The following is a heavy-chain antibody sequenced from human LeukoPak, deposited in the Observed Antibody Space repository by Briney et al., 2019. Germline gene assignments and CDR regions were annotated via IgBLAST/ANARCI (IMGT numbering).Heavy chain of an antibody. D-gene: IGHD6-13*01. J-gene: IGHJ4*02. Sequence: GGSLRLSCAASGFTFSSYGMSWVRQAPGKELERVSTISDSGGSTYYADSVKGRFTIYRDNSKNTLNPQMNSLRAEDTAVYYCAKSQQQLKPDYDYWGQGTLVTVSS. V-gene: IGHV3-23*01. CDR2: ISDSGGST. CDR1: GFTFSSYG. CDR3: AKSQQQLKPDYDY.